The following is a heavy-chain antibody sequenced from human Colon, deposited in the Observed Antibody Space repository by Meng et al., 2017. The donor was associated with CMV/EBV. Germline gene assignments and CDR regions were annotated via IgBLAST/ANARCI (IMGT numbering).Heavy chain of an antibody. V-gene: IGHV3-7*03. CDR3: AKDLLPSMIIMSPAFDV. CDR2: IKEDGTGQ. J-gene: IGHJ3*01. Sequence: GESLKISCAASGFTFTTFWMTWVRQAPGKGLEWVANIKEDGTGQWYVDSVKGRFTISRDDAKKSVYLQMNSLRDEDTAVYYCAKDLLPSMIIMSPAFDVWGQGAMVTVSS. D-gene: IGHD3-22*01. CDR1: GFTFTTFW.